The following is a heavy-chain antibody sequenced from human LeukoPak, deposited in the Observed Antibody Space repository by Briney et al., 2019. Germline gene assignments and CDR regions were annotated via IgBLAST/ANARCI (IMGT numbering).Heavy chain of an antibody. Sequence: PSETLSLTCSVSGLSITNGYYWGWIRQPPGKGLEWIASIYHGGTSHYKLSLKSRATISVETSKNQFSLKLNSVTAADTAVYYCARLAVYSSSPWVDYWGQGTLVTVSS. CDR3: ARLAVYSSSPWVDY. D-gene: IGHD6-6*01. V-gene: IGHV4-38-2*02. J-gene: IGHJ4*02. CDR2: IYHGGTS. CDR1: GLSITNGYY.